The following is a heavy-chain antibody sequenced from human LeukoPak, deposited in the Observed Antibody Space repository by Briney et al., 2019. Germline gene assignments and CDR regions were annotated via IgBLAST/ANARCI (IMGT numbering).Heavy chain of an antibody. D-gene: IGHD2-2*01. Sequence: GRSLRLSCAASGFTFDDYAMHWVQQAPGKGLEWVSGISWNSGSIGYADSVKGRFTISRDNAKNSLYLQMNSLRAEDTALYYCAKAAGYCSSTSCYGRYYFDYWGQGTLVTVSS. CDR2: ISWNSGSI. J-gene: IGHJ4*02. CDR3: AKAAGYCSSTSCYGRYYFDY. V-gene: IGHV3-9*01. CDR1: GFTFDDYA.